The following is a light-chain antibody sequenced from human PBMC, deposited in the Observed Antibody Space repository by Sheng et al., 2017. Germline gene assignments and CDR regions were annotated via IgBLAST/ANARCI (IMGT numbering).Light chain of an antibody. CDR3: QQSYSTSSA. J-gene: IGKJ2*01. CDR2: AAS. CDR1: QTINSY. Sequence: DIQMTQSPSSLSASVGDRVTITCRPNQTINSYLNWYQQKPGKAPKLLIYAASSLQSGVPSRFSGSGSGTDFTLTISTLQPEDFAAYYCQQSYSTSSAFGQGTKLEIK. V-gene: IGKV1-39*01.